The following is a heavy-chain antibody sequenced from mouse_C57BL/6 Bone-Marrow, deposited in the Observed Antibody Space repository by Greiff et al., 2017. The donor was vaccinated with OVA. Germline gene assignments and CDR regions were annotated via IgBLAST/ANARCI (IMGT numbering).Heavy chain of an antibody. D-gene: IGHD1-1*01. CDR2: IHPNSGST. CDR3: ASSTVVARGWYFDV. Sequence: VQLQQSGAELVKPGASVKLSCKASGYTFTSYWMHWVKQRPGQGLEWIGMIHPNSGSTNYNEKFKSKATLTVDKSSSTAYMQLSSLTSEDSAVYYCASSTVVARGWYFDVWGTGTTVTVSS. V-gene: IGHV1-64*01. J-gene: IGHJ1*03. CDR1: GYTFTSYW.